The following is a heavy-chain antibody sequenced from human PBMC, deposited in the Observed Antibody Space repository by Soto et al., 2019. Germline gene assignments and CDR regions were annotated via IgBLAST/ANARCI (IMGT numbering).Heavy chain of an antibody. J-gene: IGHJ5*02. CDR2: IVPVFGTT. CDR3: ARYIAVSSGWFDP. CDR1: GGNFSSFP. V-gene: IGHV1-69*01. Sequence: QVRLVQSGSEVRKPGSSVKVSCKASGGNFSSFPISWVRQAPGQGLEWMGGIVPVFGTTIYAQKLQGRVTITADESTNTAFMELSGLRSEDTAIYYCARYIAVSSGWFDPWGQGTLVTVSS. D-gene: IGHD6-19*01.